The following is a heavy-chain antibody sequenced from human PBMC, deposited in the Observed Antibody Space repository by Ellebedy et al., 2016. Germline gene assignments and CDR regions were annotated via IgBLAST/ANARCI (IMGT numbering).Heavy chain of an antibody. V-gene: IGHV4-39*01. CDR1: GGSISSSSYY. D-gene: IGHD3-22*01. CDR2: IYYSGST. J-gene: IGHJ5*02. CDR3: ARHEAITMIVVVIWGWFDP. Sequence: SETLSLXXTVSGGSISSSSYYWGWIRQPPGKGLEWIGSIYYSGSTYYNPSLKSRVTISVDTSKNQFSLKLSSVTAADTAVYYCARHEAITMIVVVIWGWFDPWGQGTLVTVSS.